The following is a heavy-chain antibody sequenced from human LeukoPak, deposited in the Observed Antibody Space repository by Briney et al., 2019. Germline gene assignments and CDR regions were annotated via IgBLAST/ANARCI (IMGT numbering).Heavy chain of an antibody. J-gene: IGHJ6*02. CDR1: RDSINSHY. D-gene: IGHD2-2*01. CDR2: VHHSGST. V-gene: IGHV4-59*08. CDR3: ARLTPIVPVGSYYFHSLDV. Sequence: SETLSLTCTVSRDSINSHYWSWIRKPPGKGLEYIGYVHHSGSTNYNPSLKSRVTLSLDTSKNQFSLRMSYVTAADTAVYYCARLTPIVPVGSYYFHSLDVWGQGTTVTVSS.